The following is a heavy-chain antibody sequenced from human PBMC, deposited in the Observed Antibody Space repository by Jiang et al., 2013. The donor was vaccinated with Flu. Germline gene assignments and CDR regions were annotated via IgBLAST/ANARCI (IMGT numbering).Heavy chain of an antibody. J-gene: IGHJ4*02. D-gene: IGHD5-18*01. V-gene: IGHV4-4*02. Sequence: KPSGTLSLTCAVSGGSISSSNWWSWVRQPPGKGLEWIGEIYHSGSTNYNPSLKNRVTISVDKSKNQFSLKLSSVTAADTAVYYCAREGYSYGFEHFDYWGQGTLVTVSS. CDR3: AREGYSYGFEHFDY. CDR1: GGSISSSNW. CDR2: IYHSGST.